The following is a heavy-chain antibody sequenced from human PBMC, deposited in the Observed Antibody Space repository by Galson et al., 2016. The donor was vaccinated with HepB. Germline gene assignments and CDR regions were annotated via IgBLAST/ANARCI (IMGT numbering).Heavy chain of an antibody. J-gene: IGHJ2*01. CDR2: IFHRGST. Sequence: SETLSLTCAVSGDSISTTVWWTWLRQPPGKGLEWIGEIFHRGSTNYNPSVKSRVTISVDKSKNQFSLKLTSVTAADTAVYYRARYSGDHIRYFDLWGRGTLVTVSS. V-gene: IGHV4-4*02. CDR1: GDSISTTVW. D-gene: IGHD5-12*01. CDR3: ARYSGDHIRYFDL.